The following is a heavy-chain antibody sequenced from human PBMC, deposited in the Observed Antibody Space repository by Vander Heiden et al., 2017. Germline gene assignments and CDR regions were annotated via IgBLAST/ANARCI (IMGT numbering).Heavy chain of an antibody. CDR3: ARDSALAY. V-gene: IGHV1-2*02. CDR1: GYNFTGYY. CDR2: IIPKNG. J-gene: IGHJ4*02. D-gene: IGHD6-6*01. Sequence: QVQLVQSGAEVKEPGASVRVSCKASGYNFTGYYIHWVRQAPGQGLEWMGWIIPKNGDTSISTAYMDLSRLTYDDTAVYYCARDSALAYWGQGTLVTVSS.